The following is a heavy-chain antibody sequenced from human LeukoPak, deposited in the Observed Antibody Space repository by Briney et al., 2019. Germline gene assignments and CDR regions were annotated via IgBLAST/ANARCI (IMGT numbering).Heavy chain of an antibody. D-gene: IGHD2-21*01. CDR3: ASRDCGGDCYYQIDY. CDR1: GYTFTSYY. Sequence: ASVKVSCKASGYTFTSYYMHWVRQAPGQGLEWMGIINPSGGSTSYAQKFQGRVTMTRDTSTSTVYMELSSLRSEDTAVYYCASRDCGGDCYYQIDYWGQGTLVTVSS. V-gene: IGHV1-46*01. CDR2: INPSGGST. J-gene: IGHJ4*02.